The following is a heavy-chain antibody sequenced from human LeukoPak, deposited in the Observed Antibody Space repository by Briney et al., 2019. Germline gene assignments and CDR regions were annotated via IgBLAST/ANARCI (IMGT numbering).Heavy chain of an antibody. CDR3: ARITGSYYYYYMDV. CDR2: IYHSGST. Sequence: SETLSLTCAVSGYSISSGDYWGWIRQPPGKGLEWIGNIYHSGSTFYNPSLKSRVTISVHTSKNQFSLKLSSVTAADTAVYYCARITGSYYYYYMDVWGKGTTVTVCS. J-gene: IGHJ6*03. D-gene: IGHD3-10*01. V-gene: IGHV4-38-2*01. CDR1: GYSISSGDY.